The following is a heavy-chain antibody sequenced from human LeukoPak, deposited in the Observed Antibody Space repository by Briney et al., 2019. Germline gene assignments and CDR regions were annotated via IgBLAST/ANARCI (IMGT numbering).Heavy chain of an antibody. V-gene: IGHV1-2*02. J-gene: IGHJ5*02. CDR1: GYTFTDYY. D-gene: IGHD2-2*03. CDR3: ARDADIGYCGSTSCVEFDP. CDR2: INPNSGGT. Sequence: ASVKVSCKASGYTFTDYYMHWVRQAPGQGLEWMGWINPNSGGTNYAQKFQGRVTMTRDTSISTAYMELSRLRSDDTAVYYCARDADIGYCGSTSCVEFDPWGQGTLVTVSS.